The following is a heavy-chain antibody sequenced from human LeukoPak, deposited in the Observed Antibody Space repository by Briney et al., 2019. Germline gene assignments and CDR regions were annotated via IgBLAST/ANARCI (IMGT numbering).Heavy chain of an antibody. CDR2: INPNSGGT. CDR1: GYTFTGYY. V-gene: IGHV1-2*02. Sequence: VASVKVSCKASGYTFTGYYMHWVRQAPGQGLEWMGWINPNSGGTNYAQKFQGRVTMTRDTSISTAYMELSRLRSDDTAVYYCARDPRYYYDSSGYSPLASDAFDIWGQGTMVTVSS. CDR3: ARDPRYYYDSSGYSPLASDAFDI. D-gene: IGHD3-22*01. J-gene: IGHJ3*02.